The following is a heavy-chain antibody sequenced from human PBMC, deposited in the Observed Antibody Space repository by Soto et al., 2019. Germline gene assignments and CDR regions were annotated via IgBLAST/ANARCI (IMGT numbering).Heavy chain of an antibody. Sequence: TLSLTFTVSCGSISSCPSYWSWIRHHPGKGLEWIGYIYYSGSTYYNPSLKSRVTISVDTSKNQFSLKLSSVTAADTAVYYCSRDLQYRRLFYGMDFWGQGTTVTVS. V-gene: IGHV4-31*03. CDR3: SRDLQYRRLFYGMDF. D-gene: IGHD1-1*01. J-gene: IGHJ6*02. CDR2: IYYSGST. CDR1: CGSISSCPSY.